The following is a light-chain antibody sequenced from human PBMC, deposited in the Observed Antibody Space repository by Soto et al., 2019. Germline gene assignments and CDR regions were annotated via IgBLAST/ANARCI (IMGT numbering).Light chain of an antibody. Sequence: ETVLTQSPGTLSLSPGETATLSCRASQSVASNSLAWYQQKPGQAPRLLVYGASGRATDIPDRFSGRGSGTDFTLTINRLEPEDFAVYYCQQRSNRLTFGGGTKVEIK. J-gene: IGKJ4*01. CDR3: QQRSNRLT. CDR1: QSVASNS. V-gene: IGKV3D-20*02. CDR2: GAS.